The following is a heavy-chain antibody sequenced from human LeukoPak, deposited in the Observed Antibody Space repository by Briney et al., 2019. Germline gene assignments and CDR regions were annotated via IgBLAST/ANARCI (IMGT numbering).Heavy chain of an antibody. J-gene: IGHJ6*02. CDR2: IISKAYGGTT. CDR3: TRRPIQLWLYYGMDV. D-gene: IGHD5-18*01. Sequence: PGGSLRLSCTAFGFTFGDHAMSWVRPAAGEGLEWVGFIISKAYGGTTEYAASVKGRFTISRDDSTSIAYLQMNSLKPEDTAVYYCTRRPIQLWLYYGMDVWGQGTTVIVSS. CDR1: GFTFGDHA. V-gene: IGHV3-49*04.